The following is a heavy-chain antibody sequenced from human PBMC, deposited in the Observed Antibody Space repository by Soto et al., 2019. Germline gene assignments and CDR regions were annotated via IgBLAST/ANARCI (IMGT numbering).Heavy chain of an antibody. CDR3: ANAPYIDYCGGDCPDY. D-gene: IGHD2-21*02. CDR2: ISGSGGST. J-gene: IGHJ4*02. Sequence: EVQLLESGGGLVQPGGSLRLSCAASGFTFSSYAMSWVRQAPGKGLEWVSAISGSGGSTYYADSVKGRFTISRDNSKNTLYLQMNSLRAEDTAVYYCANAPYIDYCGGDCPDYWGQGTLVTVSS. V-gene: IGHV3-23*01. CDR1: GFTFSSYA.